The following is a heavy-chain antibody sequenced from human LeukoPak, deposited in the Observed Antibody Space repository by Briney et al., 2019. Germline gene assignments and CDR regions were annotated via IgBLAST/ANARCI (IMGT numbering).Heavy chain of an antibody. D-gene: IGHD6-19*01. CDR1: GFTFSSYW. Sequence: GGSLRLSCAASGFTFSSYWMRGVREARGKGVEWGANIKQDGSEKYYVDSVKGPFTISSDNAKNSLYLQMNSLRAEDTAVYYCARQKQWLAVYYFDYWGQGTLVTVSS. CDR3: ARQKQWLAVYYFDY. J-gene: IGHJ4*02. CDR2: IKQDGSEK. V-gene: IGHV3-7*01.